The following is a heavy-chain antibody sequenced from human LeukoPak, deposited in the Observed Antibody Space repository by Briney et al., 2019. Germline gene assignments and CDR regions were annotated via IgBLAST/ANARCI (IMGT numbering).Heavy chain of an antibody. CDR2: IYYSGST. CDR3: ARVKDSYPLDAFDI. D-gene: IGHD2-15*01. CDR1: GYSISSSYY. Sequence: PSETLSLTCTVSGYSISSSYYWSWIRQPPGKGLEWIGYIYYSGSTNYNPSLKSRVTISVDTSKNQFSLKLSSVTAADTAVYYCARVKDSYPLDAFDIWGQGTMVTVSS. J-gene: IGHJ3*02. V-gene: IGHV4-61*01.